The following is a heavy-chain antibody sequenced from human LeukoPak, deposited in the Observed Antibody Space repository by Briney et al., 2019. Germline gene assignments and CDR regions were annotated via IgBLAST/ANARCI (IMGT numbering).Heavy chain of an antibody. D-gene: IGHD6-13*01. CDR3: ARHRAVGGGHSTTWYTDY. CDR1: GYSFSMYW. CDR2: IDPGDSEI. J-gene: IGHJ4*02. Sequence: GESLRISCQGLGYSFSMYWIGWVRHMPGKGLEWMGVIDPGDSEITYSPSFQGHVTISVDKSVNTAYLQWSTLKASDTALYYCARHRAVGGGHSTTWYTDYWGQGTLVSVS. V-gene: IGHV5-51*01.